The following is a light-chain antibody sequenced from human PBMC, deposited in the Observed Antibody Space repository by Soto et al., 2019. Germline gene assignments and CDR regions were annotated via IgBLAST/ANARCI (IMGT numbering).Light chain of an antibody. CDR2: DVS. J-gene: IGLJ3*02. Sequence: QSALTQPASVSGSPGQSITISCTGTSSDVGGYNYVSWYQQHPGKAPKLMIYDVSYRPSGVSNRFSGSKSGNTASLTISGLQDEDEADYYCSSYTSSSTRVFGGGTKLTVL. V-gene: IGLV2-14*01. CDR3: SSYTSSSTRV. CDR1: SSDVGGYNY.